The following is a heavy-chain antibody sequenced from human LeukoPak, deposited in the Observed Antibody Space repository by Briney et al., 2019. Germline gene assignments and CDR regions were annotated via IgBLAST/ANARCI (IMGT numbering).Heavy chain of an antibody. CDR3: ARHRLDYGSGSLDWFDP. J-gene: IGHJ5*02. CDR2: IYYSGST. V-gene: IGHV4-39*01. CDR1: GGSISSSGYY. D-gene: IGHD3-10*01. Sequence: WETPSLPCTVSGGSISSSGYYWGGIREPPGTGLEWNGRIYYSGSTYYNPSLKSRVTIFVDTSKDQFSLTLSSVTAAGTAVYYCARHRLDYGSGSLDWFDPRGQGTLVTVSS.